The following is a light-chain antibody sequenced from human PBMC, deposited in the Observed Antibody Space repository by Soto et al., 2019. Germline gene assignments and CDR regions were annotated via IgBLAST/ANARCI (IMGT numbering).Light chain of an antibody. V-gene: IGKV3-20*01. J-gene: IGKJ1*01. CDR3: QQYGSLSWT. CDR1: QRISGY. Sequence: EIVFTQSPATLSLSPGARATLSCRASQRISGYLAWYQQKPGQAPSLLIYDASNRATGIPDRFSGSGSGTDFTLTISRLEPEDFEVYYCQQYGSLSWTFGQGTKVDIK. CDR2: DAS.